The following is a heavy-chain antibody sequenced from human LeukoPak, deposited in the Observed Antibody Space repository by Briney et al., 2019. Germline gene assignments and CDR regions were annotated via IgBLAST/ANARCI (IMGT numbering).Heavy chain of an antibody. CDR1: GGSISSSSYY. J-gene: IGHJ4*02. CDR3: ARGDIPDY. V-gene: IGHV4-39*02. Sequence: PSETLSLTCTVSGGSISSSSYYWGWIRQPPGKGLEWIGSIYYSGSTYYNPSLKSRVTISVDTSKIHFSLRLTSVTAADTAVYYCARGDIPDYWGQGTLVTVSS. CDR2: IYYSGST. D-gene: IGHD2-15*01.